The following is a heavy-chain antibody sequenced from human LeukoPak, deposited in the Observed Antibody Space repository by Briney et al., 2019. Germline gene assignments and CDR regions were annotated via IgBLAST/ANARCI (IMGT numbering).Heavy chain of an antibody. J-gene: IGHJ4*02. CDR2: IYSGGST. V-gene: IGHV3-66*01. Sequence: GGSLRLSCAASGFSVSSNYMSWVRQAPGKGLEWVSFIYSGGSTYYADSVKAKFTISRDNSKVTLYLQMTSLRPEDTAIYYCVKDPSGNYFYFDYWGQGTLVTVSS. CDR3: VKDPSGNYFYFDY. CDR1: GFSVSSNY. D-gene: IGHD1-26*01.